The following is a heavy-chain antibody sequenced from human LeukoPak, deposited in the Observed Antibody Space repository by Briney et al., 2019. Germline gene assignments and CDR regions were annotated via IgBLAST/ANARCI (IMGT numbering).Heavy chain of an antibody. D-gene: IGHD2-15*01. J-gene: IGHJ3*02. CDR1: GYTFTGYY. Sequence: ASVKVSCKASGYTFTGYYMHWVLQAPGQGLEWMGWINPNSGGTNYAQKFQGRVTMHRDTSISTAYMELSRLRSVDTAVYYCARGFRGYCSGGSCYRGAFDIWGQGTMVTVSS. V-gene: IGHV1-2*02. CDR3: ARGFRGYCSGGSCYRGAFDI. CDR2: INPNSGGT.